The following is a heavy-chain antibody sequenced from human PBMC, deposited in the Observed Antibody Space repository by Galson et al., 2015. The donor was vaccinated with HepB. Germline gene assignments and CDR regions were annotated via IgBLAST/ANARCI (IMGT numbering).Heavy chain of an antibody. CDR2: ISAYNGNT. J-gene: IGHJ5*02. Sequence: SVKVSCKASGGTFSSYAISWVRQAPGQGLEWMGWISAYNGNTNYAQKLQGRVTMTTDTSTSTAYMELRSLRSDDTAVYYCARDSSNWFDPWGQGTQVTVSS. CDR1: GGTFSSYA. D-gene: IGHD6-6*01. V-gene: IGHV1-18*01. CDR3: ARDSSNWFDP.